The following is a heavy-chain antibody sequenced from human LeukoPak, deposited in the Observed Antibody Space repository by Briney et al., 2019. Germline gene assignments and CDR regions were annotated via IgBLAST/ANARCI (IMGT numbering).Heavy chain of an antibody. CDR3: ARDPTVVTPSAFDI. Sequence: SETLSLTCTASGGSISTYYWNWIRQPAGKGLEWLGRIYPGGSTNYNPSLQNRVTMSIDTSNNQFSLRLNSVTAADTAVYYCARDPTVVTPSAFDIWGQGTMVTVSS. V-gene: IGHV4-4*07. CDR2: IYPGGST. J-gene: IGHJ3*02. CDR1: GGSISTYY. D-gene: IGHD4-23*01.